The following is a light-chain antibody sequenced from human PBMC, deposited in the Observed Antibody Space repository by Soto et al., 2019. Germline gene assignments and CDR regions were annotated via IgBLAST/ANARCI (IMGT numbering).Light chain of an antibody. V-gene: IGLV2-14*01. J-gene: IGLJ1*01. Sequence: QSVLTQPASVSGSPGQSITISCTGTGSDVGGYNYVSWYQQHPGKAPKLMIYDVSNRPSGVSNRFSGSKSGNTASLTISVLQAEDEADYYCSSYTSSSTLGYVFGTGTKVTVL. CDR1: GSDVGGYNY. CDR2: DVS. CDR3: SSYTSSSTLGYV.